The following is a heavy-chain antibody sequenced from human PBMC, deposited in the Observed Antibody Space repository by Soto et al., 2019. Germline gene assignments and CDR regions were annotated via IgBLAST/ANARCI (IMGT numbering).Heavy chain of an antibody. CDR2: IYYSGIT. V-gene: IGHV4-59*01. CDR3: ALRYEGNLDY. CDR1: GGSISSYY. J-gene: IGHJ4*02. D-gene: IGHD3-16*01. Sequence: QVQLQESGPGLVKPSETLSLTCTVSGGSISSYYWSWIRQPPGKGLEWIGYIYYSGITNYNPTLKRRATTALDTSKNQFSLQLSSVSAADTAVYYCALRYEGNLDYWGQGPLVTVSS.